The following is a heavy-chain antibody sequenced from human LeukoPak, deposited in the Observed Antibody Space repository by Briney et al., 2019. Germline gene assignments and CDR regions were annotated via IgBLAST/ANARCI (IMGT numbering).Heavy chain of an antibody. CDR3: ARERRRYYGSGEYYFDY. CDR1: GGSISSYY. V-gene: IGHV4-59*01. Sequence: SETLSLTCTVSGGSISSYYWSWIRQPPGKGLGWIGYIYYSGSTNYNPSLKSRVTISVDTSKNQFSLKLSSVTAADTAVYYCARERRRYYGSGEYYFDYWGQGTLVTVSS. J-gene: IGHJ4*02. D-gene: IGHD3-10*01. CDR2: IYYSGST.